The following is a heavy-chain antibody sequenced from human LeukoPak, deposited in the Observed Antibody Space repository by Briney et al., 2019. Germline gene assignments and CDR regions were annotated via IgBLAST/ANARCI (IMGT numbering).Heavy chain of an antibody. J-gene: IGHJ5*02. V-gene: IGHV3-23*01. Sequence: GGSLRLSCAASGFTFSSYAMSWVRQAPGKGLEWVSSISGGGGSKYYTDSVKGRFTISRDNSKSTLYLQINCLRPEDTAVYYCAKDRSDVAARPRFDPWGQGTLVTVSS. D-gene: IGHD6-6*01. CDR1: GFTFSSYA. CDR2: ISGGGGSK. CDR3: AKDRSDVAARPRFDP.